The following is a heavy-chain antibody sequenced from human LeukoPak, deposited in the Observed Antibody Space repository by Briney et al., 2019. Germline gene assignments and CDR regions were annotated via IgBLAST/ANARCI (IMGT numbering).Heavy chain of an antibody. J-gene: IGHJ6*03. D-gene: IGHD2-21*02. CDR3: AKDRRPTDTYYYYYMDV. CDR2: IRYDGSNK. V-gene: IGHV3-30*02. Sequence: GGSLRLSCAASGFTFSSYGMHWVRQAPGKGLEWVAFIRYDGSNKYYADSVKGRFTISRDNSKNTLYLQMNSLRAEDTAVYYCAKDRRPTDTYYYYYMDVWGKGTTVTVSS. CDR1: GFTFSSYG.